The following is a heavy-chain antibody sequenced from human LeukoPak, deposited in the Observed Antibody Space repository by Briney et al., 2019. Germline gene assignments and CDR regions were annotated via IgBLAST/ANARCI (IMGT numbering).Heavy chain of an antibody. CDR1: GFTFSSYA. CDR2: SRNKARGYTT. CDR3: SRAWAAGKHYVGY. J-gene: IGHJ4*02. D-gene: IGHD2-15*01. Sequence: PGGSLRLSCAASGFTFSSYAMSWVRQAPGKGLEWVGRSRNKARGYTTEYAASVKGRFTISRDDSKNSVFLQMNSLKNEDTAVYYCSRAWAAGKHYVGYWGQGTLVTVSS. V-gene: IGHV3-72*01.